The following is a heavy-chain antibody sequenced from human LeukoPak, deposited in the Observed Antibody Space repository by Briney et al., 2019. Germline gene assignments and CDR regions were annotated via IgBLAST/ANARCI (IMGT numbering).Heavy chain of an antibody. D-gene: IGHD4-17*01. CDR1: GGTFSSYA. CDR2: IIPIFGTA. V-gene: IGHV1-69*01. CDR3: ARAIDYGDGVNWFDP. Sequence: ASVKVSCKASGGTFSSYAISWVRQAPGQGLEWMGGIIPIFGTANYAQKFQGRVTITADESTSTAYMELSSLRSEDTAVYYCARAIDYGDGVNWFDPWGQGTLVTVSS. J-gene: IGHJ5*02.